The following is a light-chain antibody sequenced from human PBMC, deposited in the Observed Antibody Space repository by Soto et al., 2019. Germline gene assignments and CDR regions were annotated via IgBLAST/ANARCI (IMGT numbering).Light chain of an antibody. J-gene: IGLJ1*01. V-gene: IGLV2-23*02. CDR1: SSDIGTYNL. CDR2: EVN. Sequence: QSVLTQPASVSGSPGQSITISCTGTSSDIGTYNLVSWYQQHPGKAPKLMIYEVNKRPSGVSDRFSVSKSGNTASLTISGLQAEDEADYYCCSYAGSSTLYVFGTGTKVTVL. CDR3: CSYAGSSTLYV.